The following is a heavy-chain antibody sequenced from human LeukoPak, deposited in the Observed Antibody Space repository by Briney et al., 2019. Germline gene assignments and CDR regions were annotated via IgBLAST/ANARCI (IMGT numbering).Heavy chain of an antibody. J-gene: IGHJ4*02. CDR1: GFIFSNAW. V-gene: IGHV3-7*01. CDR3: AREHGGPDY. CDR2: IRQDGSEK. D-gene: IGHD3-16*01. Sequence: PGGSLRLSCATSGFIFSNAWMSWVRQAPGKGLEWVTNIRQDGSEKYYVDSLKGRFTISRDNAKRSLYLQINSLRAEDTAVYYCAREHGGPDYWGRGTLVTVSS.